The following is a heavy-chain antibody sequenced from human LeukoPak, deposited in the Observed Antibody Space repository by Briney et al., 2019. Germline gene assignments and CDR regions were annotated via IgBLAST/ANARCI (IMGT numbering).Heavy chain of an antibody. CDR2: INPNSGGT. D-gene: IGHD2-21*02. V-gene: IGHV1-2*02. J-gene: IGHJ4*02. CDR3: ARYGGDDAFDY. Sequence: ASVKVSCKASGYDFTSVGITWVRRAPGQGLEWMGWINPNSGGTNYAQKFQGRVTMTRDTSISTAYMELSRLRSDDTAVYYCARYGGDDAFDYWGQGTLVTVSS. CDR1: GYDFTSVG.